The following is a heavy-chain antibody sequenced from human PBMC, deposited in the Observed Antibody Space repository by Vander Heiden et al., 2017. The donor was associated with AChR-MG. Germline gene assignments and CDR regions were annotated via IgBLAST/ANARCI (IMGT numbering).Heavy chain of an antibody. CDR3: ARQRRYCSGGSCYWFDP. D-gene: IGHD2-15*01. Sequence: QVQLVQSGAEVTKPGASVKVSCKASGYTFTGYYMHWVRQAPGQGLEWMGWINPNSGGTNYAQKFQGWVTMTRDTSITTAYMELSRLRSDDTAVYYCARQRRYCSGGSCYWFDPWGQGTLVTVSS. J-gene: IGHJ5*02. V-gene: IGHV1-2*04. CDR1: GYTFTGYY. CDR2: INPNSGGT.